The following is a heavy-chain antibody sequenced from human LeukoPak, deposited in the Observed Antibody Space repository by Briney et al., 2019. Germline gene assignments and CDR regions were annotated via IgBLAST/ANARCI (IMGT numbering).Heavy chain of an antibody. CDR2: INPSGGST. D-gene: IGHD1-14*01. CDR3: ARTGAAVDAFDI. J-gene: IGHJ3*02. Sequence: AAVKVSFKGSGGSFSSYGISWVRQAPGQGLEWMGIINPSGGSTSYAQKFQGRVTMTRDTSTSTVYMELSSLRSEDTAVYYCARTGAAVDAFDIWGQGTMVTVSS. V-gene: IGHV1-46*03. CDR1: GGSFSSYG.